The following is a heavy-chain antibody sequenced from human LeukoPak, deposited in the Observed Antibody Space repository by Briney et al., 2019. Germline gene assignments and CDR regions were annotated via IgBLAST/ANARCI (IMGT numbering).Heavy chain of an antibody. CDR2: INNDGSIT. J-gene: IGHJ4*02. D-gene: IGHD3-10*01. Sequence: GGSLRLSCAASGFIFSRYWMHCVRQAPGKELVWVSRINNDGSITNSADSVKGRFTITRDNAKDTLYLQMDSLRAEDTAIYFCARGPSVLGAIDNWGQGTLVAVSS. CDR1: GFIFSRYW. CDR3: ARGPSVLGAIDN. V-gene: IGHV3-74*01.